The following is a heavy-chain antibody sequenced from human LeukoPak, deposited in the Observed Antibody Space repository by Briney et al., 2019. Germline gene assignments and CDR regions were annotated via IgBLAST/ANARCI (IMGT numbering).Heavy chain of an antibody. CDR3: ARIAAAGTDFDY. CDR1: GFTVSSNY. V-gene: IGHV3-66*02. D-gene: IGHD6-13*01. Sequence: GGSLRPSCAASGFTVSSNYMSWVRQAPGKGLEWVSVIYSGGSTYYADSVKGRFTISRDNSKNTLYLQMNSLRAEDTAVYYCARIAAAGTDFDYWGQGTLVTVSS. CDR2: IYSGGST. J-gene: IGHJ4*02.